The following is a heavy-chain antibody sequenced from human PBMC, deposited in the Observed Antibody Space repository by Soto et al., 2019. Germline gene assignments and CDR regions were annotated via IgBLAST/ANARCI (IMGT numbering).Heavy chain of an antibody. D-gene: IGHD6-19*01. CDR2: INSDGSST. V-gene: IGHV3-74*01. CDR3: ARDHPGYSSGWSPALDY. Sequence: GGSLRLSCAASGFTFSSYWMHWVRQAPGKGLVWVSRINSDGSSTSYADSVKGRFTISRDNAKNTLYLQMNSLRAEDTAVYYCARDHPGYSSGWSPALDYWGQGTLVTVSS. J-gene: IGHJ4*02. CDR1: GFTFSSYW.